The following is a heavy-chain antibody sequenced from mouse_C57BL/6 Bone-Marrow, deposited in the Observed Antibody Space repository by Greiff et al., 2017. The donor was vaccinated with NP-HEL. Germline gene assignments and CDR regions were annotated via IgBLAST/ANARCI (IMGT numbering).Heavy chain of an antibody. J-gene: IGHJ4*01. CDR1: GYTFTDYE. V-gene: IGHV1-15*01. CDR2: IDPDTGGT. CDR3: TRRGGSSYAAMDY. D-gene: IGHD1-1*01. Sequence: VQLQQPGAELVRPGASVTLSCKASGYTFTDYEMHWVKQTPVRGLEWIGAIDPDTGGTAYNQKFKGKAILTAAKSSRPAYLPLRSLTSEDSAVYYCTRRGGSSYAAMDYWGQGTSVTVTS.